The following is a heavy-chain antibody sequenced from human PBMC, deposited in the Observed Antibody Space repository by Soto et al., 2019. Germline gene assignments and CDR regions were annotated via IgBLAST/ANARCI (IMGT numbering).Heavy chain of an antibody. CDR2: ISYDGSNK. CDR3: AKERTARGYYYYGMDV. Sequence: PGGSLRLSCAASRFTFSSYGMHWVRQAPGKGLEWVAVISYDGSNKYYADSVKGRFAISRDNSKNTLYLQMNSLRAEDTAVYYCAKERTARGYYYYGMDVWGQGTTVTVSS. CDR1: RFTFSSYG. J-gene: IGHJ6*02. V-gene: IGHV3-30*18.